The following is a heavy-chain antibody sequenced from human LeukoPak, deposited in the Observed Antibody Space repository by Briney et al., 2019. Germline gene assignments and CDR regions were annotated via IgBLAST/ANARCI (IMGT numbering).Heavy chain of an antibody. J-gene: IGHJ4*02. D-gene: IGHD6-13*01. Sequence: GRSLRLSCAASGFTFSSLAMNWVRQTPGKGLEWVAGISYDGNNERYADSVKGRFTISRDNSKNTLILQMNSLRPEDTAVYYCARDRAIATPQSDWGQGTLVTVSS. CDR2: ISYDGNNE. V-gene: IGHV3-30*01. CDR3: ARDRAIATPQSD. CDR1: GFTFSSLA.